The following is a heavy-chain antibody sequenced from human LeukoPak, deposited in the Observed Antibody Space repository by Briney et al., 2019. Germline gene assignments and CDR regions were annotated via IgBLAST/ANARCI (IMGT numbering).Heavy chain of an antibody. D-gene: IGHD3-10*01. CDR1: GGSIRSGAYS. J-gene: IGHJ4*02. CDR3: ARGQYYYGSGSYAKLDY. CDR2: IYYSGST. V-gene: IGHV4-30-4*07. Sequence: PSETLSLTCTVSGGSIRSGAYSWSWIRQPPGKGLEWIGYIYYSGSTYYNPSLKTRVSISLDTSKDQISLKLTSVTAADTAVYYCARGQYYYGSGSYAKLDYWGQGTLVTVSS.